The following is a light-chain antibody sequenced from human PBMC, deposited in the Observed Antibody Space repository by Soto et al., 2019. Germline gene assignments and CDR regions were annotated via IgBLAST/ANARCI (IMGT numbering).Light chain of an antibody. CDR3: QQYSSSPGLT. Sequence: EIMLTQSPGTLSLSPGERATLSCRASQSVSSSYLAWYQQKPGQAPRLLIYGASSRATGIPDRFSGSGSGTDFTLTISRLEPEDFAVYYCQQYSSSPGLTFGGGTKVEIK. V-gene: IGKV3-20*01. CDR2: GAS. J-gene: IGKJ4*01. CDR1: QSVSSSY.